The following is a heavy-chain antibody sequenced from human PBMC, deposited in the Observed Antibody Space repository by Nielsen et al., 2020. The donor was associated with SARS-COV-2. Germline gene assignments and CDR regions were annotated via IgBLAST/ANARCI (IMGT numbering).Heavy chain of an antibody. CDR2: ISSSGSDI. Sequence: GGSLRLSCAASGFTFSDYYMNWIRQAPGKGLEWLSYISSSGSDIYYADSVKGRFTISRDNAKNSLYLQMTSLRAEDTAVYYCARDPAAAYSSIRNNWFDPWGQGTLVTVSS. V-gene: IGHV3-11*01. J-gene: IGHJ5*02. D-gene: IGHD6-13*01. CDR3: ARDPAAAYSSIRNNWFDP. CDR1: GFTFSDYY.